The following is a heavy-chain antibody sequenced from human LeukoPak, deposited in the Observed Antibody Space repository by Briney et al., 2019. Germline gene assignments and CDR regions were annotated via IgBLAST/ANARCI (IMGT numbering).Heavy chain of an antibody. CDR2: MKSKTDGGTT. Sequence: KPGGSLRLSCAGSGFTFSNAWMSWVRQAPGKGLEWVGRMKSKTDGGTTDYAAPVKGRFTISRDDSKNTLYLQMNSLKTEDTAVYYCTTDISGGYWGQGTLVTVSS. CDR1: GFTFSNAW. J-gene: IGHJ4*02. D-gene: IGHD6-25*01. V-gene: IGHV3-15*01. CDR3: TTDISGGY.